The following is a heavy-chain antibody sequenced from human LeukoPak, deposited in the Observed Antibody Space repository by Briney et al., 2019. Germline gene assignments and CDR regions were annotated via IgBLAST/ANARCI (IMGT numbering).Heavy chain of an antibody. V-gene: IGHV3-23*01. D-gene: IGHD3-10*01. J-gene: IGHJ4*02. CDR2: ISGSGDST. CDR1: GFTFSSYS. CDR3: AKDRGIISDY. Sequence: GGSLRLSCVVSGFTFSSYSMSWIRQAPGKGLEWVSAISGSGDSTYYADSVKGRFTISRDNSKNTLYLQMNSLRVEDTAVYYCAKDRGIISDYWGQGTLVTVSS.